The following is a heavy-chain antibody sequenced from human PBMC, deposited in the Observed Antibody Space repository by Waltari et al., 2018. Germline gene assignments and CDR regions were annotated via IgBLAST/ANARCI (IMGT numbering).Heavy chain of an antibody. V-gene: IGHV3-9*01. CDR1: GFTFDDYA. CDR3: AKGPDGYNHGAFGI. D-gene: IGHD5-12*01. J-gene: IGHJ3*02. Sequence: EVQLVESGGGLVQPGRSLRLSCAASGFTFDDYAMHWVRQAPGKGLEWVSGISWNSGSIGYADSVKGRFAISRDNAKISLYRQMNSLRAEDTALYYCAKGPDGYNHGAFGIWGQGTMVTVSS. CDR2: ISWNSGSI.